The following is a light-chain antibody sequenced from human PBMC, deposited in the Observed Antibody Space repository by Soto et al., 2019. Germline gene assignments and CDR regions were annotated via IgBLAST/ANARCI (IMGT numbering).Light chain of an antibody. CDR3: QQYNRRPFT. CDR2: GAS. V-gene: IGKV3-15*01. J-gene: IGKJ3*01. Sequence: EIVMTQSPATLSVSPGERATLSCRASQSVSSNLACYQQKPGQAPRLLIYGASTRATGITARFSGSGSGTEFTLTISSLESEDLAVYYCQQYNRRPFTFGPGTRVDI. CDR1: QSVSSN.